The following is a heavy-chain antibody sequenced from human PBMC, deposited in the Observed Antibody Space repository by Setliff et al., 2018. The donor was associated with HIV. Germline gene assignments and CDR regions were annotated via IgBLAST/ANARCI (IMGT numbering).Heavy chain of an antibody. CDR3: ARGLSVYSYANVYYYHRMDV. J-gene: IGHJ6*02. CDR2: FHYSGST. V-gene: IGHV4-39*01. CDR1: GGSISSTTYY. D-gene: IGHD5-18*01. Sequence: PSETLSLTCTVSGGSISSTTYYWGWIRQPPGKGLEWIGSFHYSGSTYYNPSLKSRVAISVDTSKSQFSLKMTSVTAADTAVYYCARGLSVYSYANVYYYHRMDVWGQGTTVTVSS.